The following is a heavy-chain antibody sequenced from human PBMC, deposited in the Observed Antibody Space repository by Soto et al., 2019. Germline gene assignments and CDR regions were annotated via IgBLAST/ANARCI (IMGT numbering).Heavy chain of an antibody. CDR2: IYHSGST. D-gene: IGHD6-25*01. Sequence: QVQLQESGPGLVKPSGTLSLTCAVSGGSISSNNWWSWVRQPPGKGLEWIGEIYHSGSTNYNPSPKSRGPISVDKFKNQFSLKLSSVTGADTAVYYCARVKASGVNFGYWGQGTLVTVSS. V-gene: IGHV4-4*02. J-gene: IGHJ4*02. CDR3: ARVKASGVNFGY. CDR1: GGSISSNNW.